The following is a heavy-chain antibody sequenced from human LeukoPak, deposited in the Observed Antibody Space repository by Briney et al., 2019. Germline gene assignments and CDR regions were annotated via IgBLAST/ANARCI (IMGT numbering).Heavy chain of an antibody. Sequence: SETLSLTCTVSGGSISSNSYYWGWIRQPPGKGLEWIGSIYYSGSTYYNPSLKSRVTMSVDTSKNQFSLKLTSVTAADTAVYYCARGTQVRRSGIDYWGQGILVTVSS. CDR1: GGSISSNSYY. J-gene: IGHJ4*02. CDR2: IYYSGST. V-gene: IGHV4-39*07. CDR3: ARGTQVRRSGIDY. D-gene: IGHD1-26*01.